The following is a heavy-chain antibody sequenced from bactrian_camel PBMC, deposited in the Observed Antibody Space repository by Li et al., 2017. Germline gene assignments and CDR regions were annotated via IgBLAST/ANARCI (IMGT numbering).Heavy chain of an antibody. J-gene: IGHJ4*01. Sequence: VQLVESGGGLVQIGGSLRLSCAASGFTFSDYDMSWVRQAPGKGLEWVSNINGSGGSPGYADSVKGRFTISRDNAKNTLYLQMNTLLTEDSAVYYCATDWFPSNYWGQGTQVTVS. CDR2: INGSGGSP. V-gene: IGHV3S40*01. CDR3: ATDWFPSNY. D-gene: IGHD1*01. CDR1: GFTFSDYD.